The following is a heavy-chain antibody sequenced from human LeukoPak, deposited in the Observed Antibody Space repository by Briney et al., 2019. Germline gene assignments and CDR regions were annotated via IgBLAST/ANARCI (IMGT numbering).Heavy chain of an antibody. Sequence: PSETLSLTCAVYGGSFSGYYWSWIRQPPGKGLEWIGEINHSGSTNYNPSLKSRVTISVDTSKDQFSLKLSSVTAADTAVYYCARFAYCRGHCWYYFDYWGQGSLVTVSS. CDR1: GGSFSGYY. V-gene: IGHV4-34*01. D-gene: IGHD2-21*01. CDR2: INHSGST. J-gene: IGHJ4*02. CDR3: ARFAYCRGHCWYYFDY.